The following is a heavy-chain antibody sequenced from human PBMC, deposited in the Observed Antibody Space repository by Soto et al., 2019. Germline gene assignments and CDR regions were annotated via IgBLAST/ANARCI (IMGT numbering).Heavy chain of an antibody. J-gene: IGHJ6*03. Sequence: GGSLRLSCAASGFTFDDYAMHWVRQAPGKGLEWVSGISWNSGSIGYADSVKGRFTISRDNAKNSLYLQMNSLRAEDTALYYCAKDSGPVGIYYYYYMDVWGKGTTVTVSS. V-gene: IGHV3-9*01. D-gene: IGHD6-13*01. CDR2: ISWNSGSI. CDR1: GFTFDDYA. CDR3: AKDSGPVGIYYYYYMDV.